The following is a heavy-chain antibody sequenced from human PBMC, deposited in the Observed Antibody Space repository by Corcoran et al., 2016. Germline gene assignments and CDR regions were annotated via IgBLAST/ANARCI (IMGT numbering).Heavy chain of an antibody. V-gene: IGHV4-34*02. CDR3: ARELRGSLRPLGEPPGDY. CDR2: IHPSGST. Sequence: QVQLQQWGAGLLKPSETLSLSCALHGGSLSDYYWTWIRRPPGKGLEWIGEIHPSGSTHYNPSLTNRLTLSIDTSKNQFSLRLTSMTAADTGVYYCARELRGSLRPLGEPPGDYWGQGTVVTVSS. CDR1: GGSLSDYY. D-gene: IGHD3-10*01. J-gene: IGHJ4*02.